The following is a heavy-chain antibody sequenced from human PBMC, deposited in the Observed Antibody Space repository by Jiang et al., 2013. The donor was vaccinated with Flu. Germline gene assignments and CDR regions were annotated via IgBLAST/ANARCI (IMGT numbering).Heavy chain of an antibody. J-gene: IGHJ2*01. D-gene: IGHD2-8*01. Sequence: GQGLEWMGWISAYNGNTNYAQKLQGRVTMTTDTSTSTAYMELRSLRSDDTAVYYCARDVLFDLWGRGTLVTVSS. V-gene: IGHV1-18*01. CDR2: ISAYNGNT. CDR3: ARDVLFDL.